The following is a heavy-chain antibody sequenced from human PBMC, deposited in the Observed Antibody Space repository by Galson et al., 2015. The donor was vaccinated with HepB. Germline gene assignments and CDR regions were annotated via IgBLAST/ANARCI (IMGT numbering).Heavy chain of an antibody. V-gene: IGHV3-15*01. CDR1: GFAFNNAW. CDR2: IKSKTDGGTT. J-gene: IGHJ5*02. Sequence: SLRLSCAASGFAFNNAWMNWVRQAPGKGLEWVGRIKSKTDGGTTEYAAPVKGRFTISRDDSRNTLYLQMHSLKTDDTAVYYCTTDVYCSSYCSWLDPWGQGTLVTVSS. CDR3: TTDVYCSSYCSWLDP. D-gene: IGHD2-2*01.